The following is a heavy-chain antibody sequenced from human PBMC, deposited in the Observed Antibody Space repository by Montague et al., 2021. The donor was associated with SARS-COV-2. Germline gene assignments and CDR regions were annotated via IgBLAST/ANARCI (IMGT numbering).Heavy chain of an antibody. D-gene: IGHD3-3*01. J-gene: IGHJ4*02. Sequence: SETLSLTCTVSGGSISSSSYYWGWIRQPPGKGLEWIGSIYYSGSTYYNPSLKSRVTISVDTSKNQFYLKLSSVTAADTAVYYCASQVPDFWSGIDYWGQGTLVTVSS. CDR2: IYYSGST. CDR1: GGSISSSSYY. V-gene: IGHV4-39*07. CDR3: ASQVPDFWSGIDY.